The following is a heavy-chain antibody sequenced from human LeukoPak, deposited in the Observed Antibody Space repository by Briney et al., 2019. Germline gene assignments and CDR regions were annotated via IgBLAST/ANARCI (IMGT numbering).Heavy chain of an antibody. CDR2: INHSGST. CDR3: ARAIPKIVAAPAETPMDV. D-gene: IGHD2-2*01. J-gene: IGHJ6*02. V-gene: IGHV4-34*01. CDR1: GGSFSGYY. Sequence: SETLSLTCAVYGGSFSGYYWSWIRQPPGKGLEWIGEINHSGSTNYNPSLKSRVIISVDTSKNQFSLKVSSVTAADTAVYYCARAIPKIVAAPAETPMDVWGQGTTVTVSS.